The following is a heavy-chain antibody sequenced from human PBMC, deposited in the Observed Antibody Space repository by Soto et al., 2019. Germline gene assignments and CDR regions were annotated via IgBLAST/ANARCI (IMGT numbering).Heavy chain of an antibody. CDR2: MSSSGGNT. D-gene: IGHD1-26*01. CDR1: GFTFSSYG. Sequence: GGSLRLSCAASGFTFSSYGMSWVRQAPGKGLEWVSTMSSSGGNTYYTDSVKGRFTISRGNSKNTLYLQMNSLRAEDTAVYYCEGELPTTEYFQHWGQGTLVTVSS. J-gene: IGHJ1*01. CDR3: EGELPTTEYFQH. V-gene: IGHV3-23*01.